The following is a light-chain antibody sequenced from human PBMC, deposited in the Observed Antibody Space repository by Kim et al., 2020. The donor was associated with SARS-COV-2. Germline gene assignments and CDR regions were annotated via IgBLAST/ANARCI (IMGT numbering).Light chain of an antibody. CDR1: NIGSKN. CDR3: QVWDSSTGV. V-gene: IGLV3-9*01. Sequence: GALGTTARITCGGNNIGSKNVPWYQQKPGQAPVLVIYRDSNRPSGIPERFSGSNSGNTATLTISRAQAGDEADYYCQVWDSSTGVFGTGTKVTVL. CDR2: RDS. J-gene: IGLJ1*01.